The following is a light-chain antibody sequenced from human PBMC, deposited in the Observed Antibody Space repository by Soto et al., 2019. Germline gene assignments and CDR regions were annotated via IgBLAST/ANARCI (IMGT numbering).Light chain of an antibody. CDR3: SSYTSSSTYV. J-gene: IGLJ1*01. V-gene: IGLV2-18*02. CDR2: EVS. CDR1: SSDVGSYNR. Sequence: QSALTQPPSVSGSPGQSVTISCTGTSSDVGSYNRVSWYQQPPGTAPKLMIYEVSNRPSGVPDRFSGSKSGSTASLTISGLQAEDEADYYCSSYTSSSTYVFGLGPSSPS.